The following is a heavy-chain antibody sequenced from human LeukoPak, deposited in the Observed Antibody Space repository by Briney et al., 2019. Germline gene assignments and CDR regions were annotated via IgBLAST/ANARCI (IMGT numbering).Heavy chain of an antibody. V-gene: IGHV4-59*12. CDR1: GNSIGSYY. J-gene: IGHJ4*02. CDR3: ARVHHPSVPGTAPYYFDF. Sequence: PSETLSLTCSVSGNSIGSYYWSWIRQRPGKALEWIAYIYYNGSATYNPSLKSGFTISVDLSTNQFSLGLTSVTAADTAMYYCARVHHPSVPGTAPYYFDFWGRGTPVTVSS. D-gene: IGHD1-7*01. CDR2: IYYNGSA.